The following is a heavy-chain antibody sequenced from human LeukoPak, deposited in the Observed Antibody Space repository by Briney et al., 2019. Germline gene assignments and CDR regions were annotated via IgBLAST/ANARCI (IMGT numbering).Heavy chain of an antibody. D-gene: IGHD3-10*01. V-gene: IGHV1-8*03. CDR3: ARSMVRGVSYYFDY. Sequence: ASVKVSCKASGYTFTSYDINWVRQATGQRLEWMGWMNPNSGNTGYAQKFQGRVTITRNTSISTAYMELSSLRSEDTAVYYCARSMVRGVSYYFDYWGQGTLVTVSS. CDR2: MNPNSGNT. CDR1: GYTFTSYD. J-gene: IGHJ4*02.